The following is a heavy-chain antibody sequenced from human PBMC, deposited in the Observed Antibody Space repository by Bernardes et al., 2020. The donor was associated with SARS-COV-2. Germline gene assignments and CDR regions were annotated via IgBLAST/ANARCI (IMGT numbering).Heavy chain of an antibody. D-gene: IGHD6-19*01. CDR1: GGSFSGYY. Sequence: TLSLTCAVYGGSFSGYYWSWIRQPPGKGLEWIGEINHSGSTNYNPSLKSRVTISVDTSKNQFSLKLSSVTAADTAVYYCAREGYSSGWYVRSNWFDPWGQGTLVTVSS. V-gene: IGHV4-34*01. CDR3: AREGYSSGWYVRSNWFDP. J-gene: IGHJ5*02. CDR2: INHSGST.